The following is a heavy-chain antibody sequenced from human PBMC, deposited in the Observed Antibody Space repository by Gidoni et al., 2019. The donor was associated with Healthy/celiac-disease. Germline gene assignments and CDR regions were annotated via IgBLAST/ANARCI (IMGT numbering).Heavy chain of an antibody. Sequence: EVQLVESGGGLVQPGGSLKLSCAASGFTFSGSAMHWVRQASGKGLEWVGRIRSKANSYATAYAASVKGRFTISRDDSKNTAYLQMNSLKTEDTAVYYCTRHVSSSSFDPWGQGTLVTVSS. V-gene: IGHV3-73*01. J-gene: IGHJ5*02. D-gene: IGHD6-13*01. CDR2: IRSKANSYAT. CDR3: TRHVSSSSFDP. CDR1: GFTFSGSA.